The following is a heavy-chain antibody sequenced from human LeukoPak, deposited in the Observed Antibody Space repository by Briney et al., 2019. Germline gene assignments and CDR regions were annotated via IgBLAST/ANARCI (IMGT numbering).Heavy chain of an antibody. Sequence: GGSLRLSCAASRFTFSNYWMSWVRQAPGKGLEWVANIKQDGSEKYYVDSVKGRFTISRDNTKNSLSLQMNSLRAEDTAVYYCAREAYYDSSGYKDYWGQGTLVTVSS. J-gene: IGHJ4*02. CDR1: RFTFSNYW. CDR3: AREAYYDSSGYKDY. D-gene: IGHD3-22*01. CDR2: IKQDGSEK. V-gene: IGHV3-7*01.